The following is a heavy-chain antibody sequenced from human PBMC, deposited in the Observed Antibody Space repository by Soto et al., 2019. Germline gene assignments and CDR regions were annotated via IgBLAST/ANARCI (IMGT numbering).Heavy chain of an antibody. D-gene: IGHD1-1*01. Sequence: EVHLVESGGDLVQPGGSLRLSYAASGFIFSTYSMNWVRQAPGKGLEWISYISSSGSSISYTDSVKGRFTISRDNAKNSLYLQMNSLGAEDTALYYCARSRYNDYWGQGTLVTVSS. V-gene: IGHV3-48*01. J-gene: IGHJ4*02. CDR1: GFIFSTYS. CDR2: ISSSGSSI. CDR3: ARSRYNDY.